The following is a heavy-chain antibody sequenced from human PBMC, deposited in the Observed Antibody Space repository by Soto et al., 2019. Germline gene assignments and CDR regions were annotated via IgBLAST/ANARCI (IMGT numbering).Heavy chain of an antibody. V-gene: IGHV4-39*01. J-gene: IGHJ4*02. D-gene: IGHD4-17*01. Sequence: PSETLSLTCTVSGGSIGTNDHYWGWIRRPPGKGLEWIASISYSGNTYYAPSLKSRVTISPDTSKNQFSLKLSSVTAAYTAVYYCARLAPYGDYFDYWGQGTLVTVSS. CDR2: ISYSGNT. CDR3: ARLAPYGDYFDY. CDR1: GGSIGTNDHY.